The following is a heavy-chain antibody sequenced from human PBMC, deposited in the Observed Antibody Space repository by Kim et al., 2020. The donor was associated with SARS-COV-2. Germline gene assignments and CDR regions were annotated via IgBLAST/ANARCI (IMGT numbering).Heavy chain of an antibody. J-gene: IGHJ4*02. CDR3: AKSLQLVRTGGSAGY. CDR1: GFTFDDYA. V-gene: IGHV3-9*01. CDR2: ISWNSGSI. D-gene: IGHD6-13*01. Sequence: GGSLRLSCAASGFTFDDYAMHWVRQAPGKGLEWVSGISWNSGSIGYADSVKGRFTISRDNAKNSLYLQMNSLRAEDTALYYCAKSLQLVRTGGSAGYWGQGTLVTVSS.